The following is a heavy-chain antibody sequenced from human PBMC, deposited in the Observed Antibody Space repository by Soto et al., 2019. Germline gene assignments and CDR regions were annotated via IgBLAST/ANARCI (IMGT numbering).Heavy chain of an antibody. CDR3: ARATLLADWGMDV. Sequence: PGGSLRLSCAASGFTFSSYGMHWVRQAPGKGLEWVAVIWYDGSNKYYADSVKGRFTISRDNSKNTLYLQMNSLRAEDTAVYYCARATLLADWGMDVWGQGTTVTVSS. D-gene: IGHD3-9*01. CDR2: IWYDGSNK. J-gene: IGHJ6*02. CDR1: GFTFSSYG. V-gene: IGHV3-33*01.